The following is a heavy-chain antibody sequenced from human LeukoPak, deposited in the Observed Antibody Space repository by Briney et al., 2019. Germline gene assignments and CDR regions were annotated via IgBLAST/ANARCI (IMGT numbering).Heavy chain of an antibody. CDR2: INRSGST. V-gene: IGHV4-34*01. J-gene: IGHJ5*02. CDR3: ARAPLRYFDWSPDWFDP. Sequence: KPSETLSLTCAVYGGSFSGYYWSWIRQPPGKGLEWIGEINRSGSTNYNPSLKSRVTISVDTSKNQFSLKLSSVTAADTAVYYCARAPLRYFDWSPDWFDPWGQGTLVTVSS. CDR1: GGSFSGYY. D-gene: IGHD3-9*01.